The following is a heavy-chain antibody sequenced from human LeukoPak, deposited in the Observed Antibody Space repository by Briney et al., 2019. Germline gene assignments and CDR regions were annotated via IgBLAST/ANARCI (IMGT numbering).Heavy chain of an antibody. J-gene: IGHJ4*02. CDR2: IKSSGGST. D-gene: IGHD2-15*01. Sequence: ASVKVSCKASGFTLTNYPMHWVRQAPGQGLEWMGIIKSSGGSTTYTQKFQGRVSMTRDTSTSTVYMELSSLTSEDTAVYYCARDNWRWSFDYWGQGTLVTVSS. V-gene: IGHV1-46*01. CDR1: GFTLTNYP. CDR3: ARDNWRWSFDY.